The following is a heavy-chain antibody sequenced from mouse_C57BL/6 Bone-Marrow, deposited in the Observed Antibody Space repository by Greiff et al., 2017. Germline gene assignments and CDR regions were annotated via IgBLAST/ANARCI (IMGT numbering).Heavy chain of an antibody. CDR3: ARRGYGPWFAY. CDR1: GFTFSSYG. J-gene: IGHJ3*01. D-gene: IGHD1-1*01. CDR2: ISSGGSYT. Sequence: EVMLVESGGDLVKPGGSLKLSCAASGFTFSSYGMSWVRQTPDKRLEWVATISSGGSYTYYPDSVQGRFTISRDNAKNTLYLQMSSLKSEDTAMYYCARRGYGPWFAYWGQGTLVTVSA. V-gene: IGHV5-6*02.